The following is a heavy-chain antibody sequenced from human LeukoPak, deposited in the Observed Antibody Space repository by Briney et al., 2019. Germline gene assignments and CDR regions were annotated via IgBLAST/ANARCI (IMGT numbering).Heavy chain of an antibody. Sequence: AESLRLSCAASGFTFSSYEMYWIRQAPGKGLDRVSYISPTGSTMYYADSVKGRFTISIDNAKNSLYLQMNSLRAEDTAVYYCATLTVASPFDYWGQGALVTVSS. V-gene: IGHV3-48*03. CDR3: ATLTVASPFDY. CDR2: ISPTGSTM. J-gene: IGHJ4*02. D-gene: IGHD5-12*01. CDR1: GFTFSSYE.